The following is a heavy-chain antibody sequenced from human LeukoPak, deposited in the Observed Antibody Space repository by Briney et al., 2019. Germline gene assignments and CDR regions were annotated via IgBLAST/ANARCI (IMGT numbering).Heavy chain of an antibody. CDR2: IYTSGSI. CDR3: ARGSVLGYCSSTSCRHDDY. J-gene: IGHJ4*02. Sequence: SQTLSLTCTVSGGSISSGSYYWSWIRQPAGKGLEWIGRIYTSGSINYNPSLKSRVTISVDTSKNQFSLKLSSVTAADTAVYYCARGSVLGYCSSTSCRHDDYWGQGTLVTVSS. D-gene: IGHD2-2*01. CDR1: GGSISSGSYY. V-gene: IGHV4-61*02.